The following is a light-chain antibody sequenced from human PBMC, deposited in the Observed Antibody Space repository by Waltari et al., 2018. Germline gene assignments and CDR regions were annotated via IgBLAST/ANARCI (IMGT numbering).Light chain of an antibody. Sequence: DIQMTKYPSTLSASVGDSVTITCRASQSISSWLAWYQQKPGKAPKLLIYKASSLESGVPSRFSGSGSGTEFTLTISSLQPDDFATYYCQQYNSYSRTFGQGTKVEIK. CDR1: QSISSW. CDR2: KAS. CDR3: QQYNSYSRT. V-gene: IGKV1-5*03. J-gene: IGKJ1*01.